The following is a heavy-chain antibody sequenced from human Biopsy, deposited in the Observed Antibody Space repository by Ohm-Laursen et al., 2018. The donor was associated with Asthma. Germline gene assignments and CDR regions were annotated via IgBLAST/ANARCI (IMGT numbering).Heavy chain of an antibody. Sequence: TLSLTCTVSGGSISDYYKTWFRQPPGKGLEWIGYIYYSGSTNYNPSLKSRVTISEDTSKNQFSLKLTSVTAADTAVYYCERGVITNWFDPWGQGTLVTVSS. CDR1: GGSISDYY. CDR3: ERGVITNWFDP. J-gene: IGHJ5*02. D-gene: IGHD3-16*02. CDR2: IYYSGST. V-gene: IGHV4-59*01.